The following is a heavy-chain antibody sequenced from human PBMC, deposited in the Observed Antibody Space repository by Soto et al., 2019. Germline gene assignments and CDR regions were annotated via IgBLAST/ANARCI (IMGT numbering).Heavy chain of an antibody. V-gene: IGHV3-74*01. CDR2: INSDGSST. CDR3: ARAKPYYYYYYYMDV. J-gene: IGHJ6*03. Sequence: GGSLRLSCAASGFTFSSYWMHWFRQAPGKGLVWVSRINSDGSSTSYADSVKGRFTISRDNAKNTLYLQMNSLRAEDTAVYYCARAKPYYYYYYYMDVWGKGTTVTVS. CDR1: GFTFSSYW.